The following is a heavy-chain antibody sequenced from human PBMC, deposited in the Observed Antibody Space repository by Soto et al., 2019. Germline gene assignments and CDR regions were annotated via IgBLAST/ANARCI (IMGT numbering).Heavy chain of an antibody. V-gene: IGHV1-69*01. D-gene: IGHD3-22*01. Sequence: QVQLVQSGAEVKKPESSVKVSCKASGGTFSSYAISWVRQAPGQGLEWMGGIIPIFGTANYAQKFQGRVTITADESTSTAYMVLSCLRSEDTAVYYSARDSGYYDSRGYSRLRYFDYWGQGTLVTVSS. CDR2: IIPIFGTA. J-gene: IGHJ4*02. CDR3: ARDSGYYDSRGYSRLRYFDY. CDR1: GGTFSSYA.